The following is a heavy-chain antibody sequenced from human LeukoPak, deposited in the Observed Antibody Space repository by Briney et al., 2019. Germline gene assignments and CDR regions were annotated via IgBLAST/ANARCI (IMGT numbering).Heavy chain of an antibody. Sequence: GESLKISCNGSGYSFTSYWFSWVRQMPGRNLQWLVSIYPSDSDNRYSPSVRGQITISADKSISTAYMQWSSLKASDTAMYSCARRYSIAARSPFDYWGQGTLVTVSA. D-gene: IGHD6-6*01. CDR1: GYSFTSYW. CDR3: ARRYSIAARSPFDY. V-gene: IGHV5-51*01. J-gene: IGHJ4*02. CDR2: IYPSDSDN.